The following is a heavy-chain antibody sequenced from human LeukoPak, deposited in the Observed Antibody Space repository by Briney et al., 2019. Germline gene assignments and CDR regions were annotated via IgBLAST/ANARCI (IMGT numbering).Heavy chain of an antibody. CDR2: INPNSGGT. CDR3: ARNVLLWFGELLFDFDY. CDR1: GYTFTGYY. V-gene: IGHV1-2*02. D-gene: IGHD3-10*01. Sequence: ASVNVSCKASGYTFTGYYMHWVRQAPGQGLEWMGWINPNSGGTNYAQKFQGRVTMTRDTSISTAYMELSRLRSDDTAVYYCARNVLLWFGELLFDFDYWGQGTLVTVSS. J-gene: IGHJ4*02.